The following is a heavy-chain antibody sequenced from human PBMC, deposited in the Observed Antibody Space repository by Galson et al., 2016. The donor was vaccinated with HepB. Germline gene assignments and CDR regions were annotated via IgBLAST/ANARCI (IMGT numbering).Heavy chain of an antibody. V-gene: IGHV3-48*02. CDR3: ARESYYYYYYMDV. CDR2: ISDSSSTI. J-gene: IGHJ6*03. Sequence: SLRLSCAASGFTFSTYSMNWVRQAPGKGLEWVSYISDSSSTIYYADSVKGRFTISRDKAKNSLHLQMNSLRDEDTAVYYCARESYYYYYYMDVWGKGTTVTVSS. CDR1: GFTFSTYS.